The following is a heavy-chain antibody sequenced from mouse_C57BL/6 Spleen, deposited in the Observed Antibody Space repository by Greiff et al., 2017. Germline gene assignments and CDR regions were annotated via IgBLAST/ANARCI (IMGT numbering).Heavy chain of an antibody. CDR2: ISSGGDYI. Sequence: EVKLVESGEGLVKPGGSLKLSCAASGFTFSSYALSWVRPTPEKRLEWVAYISSGGDYIFYAGTVKGRFTISRDNARNTLYLQMSSLKSEDTAMYYCTRESQIYYGNYFDYWGQGTTLTVSS. J-gene: IGHJ2*01. D-gene: IGHD2-1*01. CDR3: TRESQIYYGNYFDY. CDR1: GFTFSSYA. V-gene: IGHV5-9-1*02.